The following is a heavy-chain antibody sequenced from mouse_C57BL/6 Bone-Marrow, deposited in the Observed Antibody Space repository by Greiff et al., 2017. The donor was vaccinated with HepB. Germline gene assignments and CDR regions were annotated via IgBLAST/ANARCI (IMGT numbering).Heavy chain of an antibody. Sequence: EVQLQQSGPVLVKPGASVKLSCKASGFTFTDYYMNWVKQSHGKSLEWIGVFNTYNGGTDYNQKFKGKATLTADKSSSTAYMELNSLTSEDSAVYYCARSGSSDGMDYWGQGTSVTVSA. D-gene: IGHD1-1*01. V-gene: IGHV1-19*01. CDR2: FNTYNGGT. CDR1: GFTFTDYY. CDR3: ARSGSSDGMDY. J-gene: IGHJ4*01.